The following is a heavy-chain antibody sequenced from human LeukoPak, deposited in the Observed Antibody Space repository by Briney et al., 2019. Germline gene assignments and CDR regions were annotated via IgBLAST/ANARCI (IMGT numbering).Heavy chain of an antibody. J-gene: IGHJ6*03. CDR1: GFTFSSFD. Sequence: GGFLRLSCAASGFTFSSFDMHWVRQPTGQGLEWVSTIGTASDTYYPGSVEGRFTLSRDNAKNSLYLQMNSLTAGDTAVYYCARGPPRGKYYYMDVWGKGTTVTVSS. D-gene: IGHD1-1*01. CDR3: ARGPPRGKYYYMDV. V-gene: IGHV3-13*01. CDR2: IGTASDT.